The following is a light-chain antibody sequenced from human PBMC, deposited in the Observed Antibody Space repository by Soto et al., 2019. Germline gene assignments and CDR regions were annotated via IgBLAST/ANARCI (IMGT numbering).Light chain of an antibody. CDR1: QSVSSN. J-gene: IGKJ2*01. Sequence: MTQSPSTLSVSPGERATLSCRASQSVSSNLAWYQQKPGQAPRLLIYGASTRATGFPARFSGSGSGTEFTLTISSLQSEDFAVYYCHHYNSWPYTFGQGTKVEIK. V-gene: IGKV3-15*01. CDR3: HHYNSWPYT. CDR2: GAS.